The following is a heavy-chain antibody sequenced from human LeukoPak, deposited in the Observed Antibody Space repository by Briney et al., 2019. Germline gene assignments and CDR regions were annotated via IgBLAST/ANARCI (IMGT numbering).Heavy chain of an antibody. CDR1: GGSISSSSYY. V-gene: IGHV4-39*07. D-gene: IGHD3-10*01. CDR3: ARRSGFGSGSYLFDY. CDR2: IYYSGST. Sequence: SETLSLTCTVSGGSISSSSYYWGWIRQPPGKGLEWIGSIYYSGSTYYNPSLKGRVTISVDTSKNQFSLKLSSVTAADTAVYYCARRSGFGSGSYLFDYWGQGTLVTVSS. J-gene: IGHJ4*02.